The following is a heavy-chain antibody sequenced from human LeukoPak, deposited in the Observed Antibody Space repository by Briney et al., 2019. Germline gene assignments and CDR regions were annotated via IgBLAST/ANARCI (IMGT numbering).Heavy chain of an antibody. CDR1: GGSISSYY. J-gene: IGHJ4*02. CDR2: INYSGST. V-gene: IGHV4-59*01. D-gene: IGHD3-3*01. CDR3: ARVAYYDFWSGYQGLFDY. Sequence: LETLSLTCTVSGGSISSYYWSWIRQPPGKGLEWIGNINYSGSTNYNPSLKSRFTISVDTSKNQFSLKLSSVTAADTAVYYCARVAYYDFWSGYQGLFDYWGQGTLVTVSS.